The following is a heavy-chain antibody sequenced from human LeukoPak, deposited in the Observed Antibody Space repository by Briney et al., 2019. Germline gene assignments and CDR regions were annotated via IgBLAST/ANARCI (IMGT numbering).Heavy chain of an antibody. CDR1: GFTFSSYA. J-gene: IGHJ6*03. Sequence: PGGSLRLSCAASGFTFSSYAMHWVRQAPGKGLEWVAVISYDGSNKYYADSVKGRFTISRDNSKNTLYLQMNSLRAEDTAVYYCARDPRYCSSTSCSYYMDVWGKGTTVTVSS. V-gene: IGHV3-30-3*01. D-gene: IGHD2-2*01. CDR2: ISYDGSNK. CDR3: ARDPRYCSSTSCSYYMDV.